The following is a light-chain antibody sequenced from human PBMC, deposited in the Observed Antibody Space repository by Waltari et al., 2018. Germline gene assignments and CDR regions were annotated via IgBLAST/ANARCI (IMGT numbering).Light chain of an antibody. CDR3: YSYAGSYTLYV. J-gene: IGLJ1*01. CDR1: SSDIGGYNA. Sequence: QSALPQPRSVSGSPGQSVTLSCTGTSSDIGGYNAVAWYQKYPGKAPKLLIYAVNQRPSGVPDRFSGSKSGNTASLTISGLQAEDEADYYCYSYAGSYTLYVFGTGTEVTVL. CDR2: AVN. V-gene: IGLV2-11*01.